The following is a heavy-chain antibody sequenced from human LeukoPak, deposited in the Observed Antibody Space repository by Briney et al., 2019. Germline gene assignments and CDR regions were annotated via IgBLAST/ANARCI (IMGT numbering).Heavy chain of an antibody. CDR1: GFTFTSSA. D-gene: IGHD3-22*01. V-gene: IGHV1-58*02. J-gene: IGHJ4*02. CDR2: IVVGSGNT. Sequence: TSVKVSCKASGFTFTSSAMQWVRQARGQRLEWIGWIVVGSGNTNYAQKFQERVTITRDMSTSTAYMELSSLRSEDTAVYYCAAAADYYDSSGGFGYWGQGTLVTASS. CDR3: AAAADYYDSSGGFGY.